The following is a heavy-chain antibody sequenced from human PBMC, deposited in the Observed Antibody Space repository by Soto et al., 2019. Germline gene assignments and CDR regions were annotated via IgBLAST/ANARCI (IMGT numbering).Heavy chain of an antibody. CDR3: VQDWRKDSWNGYFNF. J-gene: IGHJ4*02. CDR1: GFTFDDYA. Sequence: GGSLRLSCAASGFTFDDYAMHWVRQVPGKGLEWVSGISWNSASIGYADSVKGRFTTSRDNAKNSLYLEMNSLRTEDTALYYCVQDWRKDSWNGYFNFWGQGTPVTVSS. D-gene: IGHD3-3*01. V-gene: IGHV3-9*01. CDR2: ISWNSASI.